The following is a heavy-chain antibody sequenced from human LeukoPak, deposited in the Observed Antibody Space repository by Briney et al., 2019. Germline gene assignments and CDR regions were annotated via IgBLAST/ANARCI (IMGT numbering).Heavy chain of an antibody. D-gene: IGHD3-22*01. Sequence: GGSLRLSCAAPGFTFSSYGMHWVRQAPGKGLEWVAFIRYDGSNKYYADSVKGRFTISRDNSKNTLYVQMNSLRGEDTAVYYCAKGLYYKDRSGYPAWGQGTLVTVSS. CDR2: IRYDGSNK. J-gene: IGHJ5*02. CDR1: GFTFSSYG. CDR3: AKGLYYKDRSGYPA. V-gene: IGHV3-30*02.